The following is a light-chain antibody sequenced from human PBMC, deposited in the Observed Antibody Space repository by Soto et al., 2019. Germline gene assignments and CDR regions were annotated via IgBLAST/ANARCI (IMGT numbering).Light chain of an antibody. CDR3: QSYDSSLSGWV. Sequence: QSVLTQPPSVSGAPGQKVTISCTRSSSNIGAAYDVHWYHHLPGTAPKLLIYSNNNRPSGVPDRFSGSKSGTSASLAITGLQAEDEADYYCQSYDSSLSGWVFGGGTKLTVL. J-gene: IGLJ3*02. V-gene: IGLV1-40*01. CDR1: SSNIGAAYD. CDR2: SNN.